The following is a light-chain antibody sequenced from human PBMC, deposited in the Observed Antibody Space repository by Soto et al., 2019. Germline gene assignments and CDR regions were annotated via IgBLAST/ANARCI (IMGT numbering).Light chain of an antibody. J-gene: IGKJ4*01. CDR2: IAS. V-gene: IGKV1-12*01. Sequence: DIKMTQSPSSVSASVGDRVTITCRASQDINSWLTWYQQKPGKAPKVMIYIASRLQSGVPSRFSGRGSGTDFSLTISNLQPEDFATYFCQQSKTFPLTLGGGTKVDIK. CDR1: QDINSW. CDR3: QQSKTFPLT.